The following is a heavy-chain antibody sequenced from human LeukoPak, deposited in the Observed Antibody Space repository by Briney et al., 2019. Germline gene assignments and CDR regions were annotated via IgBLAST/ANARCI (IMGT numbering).Heavy chain of an antibody. CDR2: IIPIFGTA. D-gene: IGHD2-2*02. CDR3: ASPRGRCSSTSCYTEYFQH. V-gene: IGHV1-69*13. Sequence: SVKVSCKASGGTFSSYAISWVRQAPGQGLEWIGGIIPIFGTANYAQKFQGRVTITADESTSTAYTELSSLRSEDTAVYYCASPRGRCSSTSCYTEYFQHWGQGTLVTVSS. J-gene: IGHJ1*01. CDR1: GGTFSSYA.